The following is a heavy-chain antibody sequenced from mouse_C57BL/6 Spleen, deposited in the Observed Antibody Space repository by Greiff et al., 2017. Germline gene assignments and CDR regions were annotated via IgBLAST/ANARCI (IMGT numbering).Heavy chain of an antibody. V-gene: IGHV2-2*01. CDR3: ARGYYGSSYKDDWYFDV. D-gene: IGHD1-1*01. J-gene: IGHJ1*03. Sequence: VKLVESGPGLVQPSQSLSITCTVSGFSLTSYGVHWVRQSPGKGLEWLGVIWSGGSTDYNAAFISRLSISKDNSKSQVFFKMNSLQADDTAIYYCARGYYGSSYKDDWYFDVWGTGTTVTVSS. CDR2: IWSGGST. CDR1: GFSLTSYG.